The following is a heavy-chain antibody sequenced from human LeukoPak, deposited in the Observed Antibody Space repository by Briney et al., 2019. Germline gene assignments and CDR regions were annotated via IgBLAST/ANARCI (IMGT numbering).Heavy chain of an antibody. CDR1: GFTFSSYA. Sequence: GGSLRLSCAASGFTFSSYAMSWVRQAPGKGLEWVSVISDSGGSTYYADSVKGRFTISRDNSKNTLYLQMNSLRAEDTAVYYCARRGDGGRSFDYWGQGTLVTVSS. V-gene: IGHV3-23*01. D-gene: IGHD4-23*01. CDR2: ISDSGGST. CDR3: ARRGDGGRSFDY. J-gene: IGHJ4*02.